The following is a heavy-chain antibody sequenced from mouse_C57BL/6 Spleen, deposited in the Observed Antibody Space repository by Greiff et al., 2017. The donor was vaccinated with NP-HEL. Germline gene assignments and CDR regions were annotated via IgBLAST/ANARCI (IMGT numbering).Heavy chain of an antibody. CDR3: AMSRGYGSSYDWYFDV. J-gene: IGHJ1*03. Sequence: DVKLVESEGGLVQPGSSMKLSCTASGFTFSDYYMAWVRQVPEKGLEWVANINYDGSSTYYLDSLKSRFILSRDNAKYILYLQMSSLKSEDTATYDCAMSRGYGSSYDWYFDVWGTGTTVTVSS. CDR1: GFTFSDYY. CDR2: INYDGSST. D-gene: IGHD1-1*01. V-gene: IGHV5-16*01.